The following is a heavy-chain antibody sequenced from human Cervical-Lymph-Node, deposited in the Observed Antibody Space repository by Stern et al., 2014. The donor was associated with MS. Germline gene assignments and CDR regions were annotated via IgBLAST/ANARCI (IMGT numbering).Heavy chain of an antibody. J-gene: IGHJ4*02. CDR3: VRDEAYCGGDCFNLLDY. V-gene: IGHV3-33*01. CDR1: GFTFSGDG. D-gene: IGHD2-21*01. CDR2: LWYDGSNK. Sequence: VQLVESGGGVVQPGRSLRLSCAASGFTFSGDGMHWVRQALGKGLEWVALLWYDGSNKYYADSVKGRFTISRDNSKNTLYLQMNSLRAEDTAVYYCVRDEAYCGGDCFNLLDYWGQGTLVTVSS.